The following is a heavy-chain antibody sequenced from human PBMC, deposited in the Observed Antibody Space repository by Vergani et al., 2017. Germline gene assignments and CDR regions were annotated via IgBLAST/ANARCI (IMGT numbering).Heavy chain of an antibody. Sequence: QVQLQESGPGLVKPSQTLSLTCAVYGGSFSGYYWSWIRQPPGKGLEWIGEINHSGSTNYNPSLKSRVTISVDTSKNQFSLKLSSVTAADTAVYYCARWSSGGSYFDYWGQGTLVTVSS. CDR3: ARWSSGGSYFDY. CDR1: GGSFSGYY. V-gene: IGHV4-34*09. CDR2: INHSGST. J-gene: IGHJ4*02. D-gene: IGHD6-19*01.